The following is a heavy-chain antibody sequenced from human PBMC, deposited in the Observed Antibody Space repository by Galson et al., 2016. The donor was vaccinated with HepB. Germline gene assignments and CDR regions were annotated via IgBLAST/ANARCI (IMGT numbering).Heavy chain of an antibody. V-gene: IGHV5-51*01. CDR1: GYTFTNYW. J-gene: IGHJ6*02. CDR2: IYPGDSDI. Sequence: QSGAEVKKPGESLKISCQASGYTFTNYWIAWVRQKPGRGLEWLGMIYPGDSDIRYSPSFEGQVSISVDKSINTAYFQWSSLKASDSTVYYCALGKGKNSYYGMDVWGQGTTVTVSS. CDR3: ALGKGKNSYYGMDV. D-gene: IGHD3-10*01.